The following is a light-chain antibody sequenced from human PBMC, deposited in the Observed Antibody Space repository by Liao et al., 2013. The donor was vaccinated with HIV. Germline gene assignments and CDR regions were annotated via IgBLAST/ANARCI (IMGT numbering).Light chain of an antibody. CDR1: KLGDKY. V-gene: IGLV3-1*01. CDR2: QDI. CDR3: QAWDSSTYVV. Sequence: SYELTQPPSVSVSPGQTASITCSGDKLGDKYACWYQQKPGQSPVLVIYQDIKRPSGIPDRFSGSNSGNTATLTISGTQTMDEADYYCQAWDSSTYVVFGGGTKLTVL. J-gene: IGLJ2*01.